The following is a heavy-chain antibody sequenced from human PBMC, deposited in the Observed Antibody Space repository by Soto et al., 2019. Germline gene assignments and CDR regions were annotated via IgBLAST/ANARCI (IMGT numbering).Heavy chain of an antibody. CDR1: GYSFTTYW. CDR3: AKERGSAYFGMDV. CDR2: IDPTDSYT. J-gene: IGHJ6*02. V-gene: IGHV5-10-1*01. D-gene: IGHD3-10*01. Sequence: PGESLKISCQASGYSFTTYWISWVRQMPGKGLECMGRIDPTDSYTDYGPSFEGHVTMSVDRSINTVYLQWNRLTASDTATYYCAKERGSAYFGMDVWGQGTTVTVSS.